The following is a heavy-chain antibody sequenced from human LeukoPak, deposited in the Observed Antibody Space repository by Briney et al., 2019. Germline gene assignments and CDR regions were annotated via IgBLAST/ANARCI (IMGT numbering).Heavy chain of an antibody. J-gene: IGHJ4*02. CDR2: INQDGSGE. Sequence: PGGSLRLSCAASGFTFSRHWMSWVRQAPGKGLEWVANINQDGSGEYYVDSVKGRFTISRDNAKNSVSLQMNSLRAEDTAMYYCARKVGKYSGWYNYWGQGTLVTVSS. CDR3: ARKVGKYSGWYNY. V-gene: IGHV3-7*01. CDR1: GFTFSRHW. D-gene: IGHD6-19*01.